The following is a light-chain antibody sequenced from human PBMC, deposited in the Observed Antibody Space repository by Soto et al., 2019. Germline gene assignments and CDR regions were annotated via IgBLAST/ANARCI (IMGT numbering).Light chain of an antibody. CDR2: AAS. Sequence: DIQMTQSPSSLSASVGDRVTITCRASQGISNYLAWYQQKPGKVPKLLIYAASTLQSGVPSRVSGSGSGTDFTLNISSLQPEDVAAYYCQTYSSASLTLGGGTKVEIK. CDR3: QTYSSASLT. V-gene: IGKV1-27*01. J-gene: IGKJ4*01. CDR1: QGISNY.